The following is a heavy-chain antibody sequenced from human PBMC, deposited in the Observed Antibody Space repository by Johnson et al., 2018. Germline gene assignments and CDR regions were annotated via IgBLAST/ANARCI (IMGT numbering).Heavy chain of an antibody. CDR1: GFTFSTFA. CDR2: VSDSGVKT. J-gene: IGHJ4*02. V-gene: IGHV3-23*04. D-gene: IGHD2-15*01. CDR3: AKDMRTKRGGHFDS. Sequence: VQLVESGGGLVQPGGSLRLSCAASGFTFSTFAMAWVRQAPGKGLQWVAGVSDSGVKTDYAESVKGRFTISRDNSNDPLYLQMESLRAEDTARYYCAKDMRTKRGGHFDSWGQGTLVTVSS.